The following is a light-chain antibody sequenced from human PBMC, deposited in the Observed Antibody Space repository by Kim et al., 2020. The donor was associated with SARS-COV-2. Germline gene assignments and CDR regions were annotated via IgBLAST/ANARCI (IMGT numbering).Light chain of an antibody. CDR2: AAS. CDR3: QQRANWPPIT. CDR1: RSVGSH. V-gene: IGKV3-11*01. J-gene: IGKJ5*01. Sequence: VLTQSPAALFLSPGETATLSCRASRSVGSHLGWYQQRVGQAPRLLIFAASNRATGVPARFSGSGSGTDFTLTITSLEPEDSAVYYCQQRANWPPITFGQGTRLEIK.